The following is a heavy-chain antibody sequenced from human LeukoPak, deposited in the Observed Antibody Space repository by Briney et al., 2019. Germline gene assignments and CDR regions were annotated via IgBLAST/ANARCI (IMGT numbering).Heavy chain of an antibody. CDR2: ISAYNGNT. V-gene: IGHV1-18*04. CDR3: AREATYSGYDRLDY. Sequence: ASVQVSCKASGYTFTSYGISWVRQAPGQGLEWMGWISAYNGNTNYAQKLQGRVTMTTDTSTSTAYMELRSLRSDDTAVYYCAREATYSGYDRLDYWGQGTLVTVSS. CDR1: GYTFTSYG. J-gene: IGHJ4*02. D-gene: IGHD5-12*01.